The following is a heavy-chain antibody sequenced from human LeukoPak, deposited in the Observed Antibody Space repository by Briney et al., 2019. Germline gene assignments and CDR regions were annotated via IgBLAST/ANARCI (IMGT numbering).Heavy chain of an antibody. J-gene: IGHJ4*02. CDR2: IKQGGSEK. CDR1: GFTFSSSW. CDR3: VRDKVGFDY. Sequence: GGPVRLSCAACGFTFSSSWMRWVRQAPGRGGEWVANIKQGGSEKYCVDSVKGRFTISRDNAKNSLYLQMHSLRAEDTAVYYCVRDKVGFDYWVQGTLVTVSS. V-gene: IGHV3-7*03.